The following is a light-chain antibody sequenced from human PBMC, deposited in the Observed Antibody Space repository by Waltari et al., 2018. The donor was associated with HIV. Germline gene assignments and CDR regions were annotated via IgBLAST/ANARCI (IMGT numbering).Light chain of an antibody. CDR3: QQRLTWPPIT. V-gene: IGKV3-11*01. CDR1: QSVSSY. Sequence: EVVLTQSPATLSLSPGERATLSCRASQSVSSYLLWYQQKPGQAPRLLIYDASNRATGIPARFSGSVSGTDFTLTISSLEPEDFAVYYCQQRLTWPPITFGQGTRLEIK. J-gene: IGKJ5*01. CDR2: DAS.